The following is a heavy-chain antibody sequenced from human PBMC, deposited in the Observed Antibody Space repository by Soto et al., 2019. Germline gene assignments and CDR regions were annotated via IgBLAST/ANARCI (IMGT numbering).Heavy chain of an antibody. V-gene: IGHV3-48*03. CDR2: ISHSGATI. D-gene: IGHD6-6*01. J-gene: IGHJ3*01. CDR1: GFQFSSYE. Sequence: EVHLADSGGGLGQPGGSLRLSCAASGFQFSSYEMNWVRQAPGKGLEWVAHISHSGATIFYADSVKGRFTISRDNTNNSLSLQMNSLRAEDTAVYYCARGAFWYTTSTTDDAFDVWGQGTVVTVSS. CDR3: ARGAFWYTTSTTDDAFDV.